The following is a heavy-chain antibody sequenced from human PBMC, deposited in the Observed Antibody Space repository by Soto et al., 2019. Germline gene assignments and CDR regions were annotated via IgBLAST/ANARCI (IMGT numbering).Heavy chain of an antibody. CDR1: GGSISSGGYY. Sequence: QMQLQESGPGLVKPSQMLTLTCTVSGGSISSGGYYWSWIRQHPGRGLEWIGYIYYSGTTYYNPSLSSRVSISEDTSKNAFYLRLSSLTAADTAVYYCARVPGGGRSGSKSPWYNFGMDVWGQGTTVTVSS. CDR2: IYYSGTT. D-gene: IGHD1-1*01. J-gene: IGHJ6*02. V-gene: IGHV4-31*03. CDR3: ARVPGGGRSGSKSPWYNFGMDV.